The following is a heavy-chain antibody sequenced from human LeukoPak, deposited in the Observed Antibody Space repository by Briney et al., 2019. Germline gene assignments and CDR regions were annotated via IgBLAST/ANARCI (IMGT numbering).Heavy chain of an antibody. CDR3: ARVRRLELSPGNFYYYMDV. Sequence: SETLSLTCTVSGGSISSYYWSWIRQPPGKGLEWIGYIYYSGSTNYNPSLKSRVTISVDTSKNQFSLKLSSVTAADTAVYYCARVRRLELSPGNFYYYMDVWGKGTTVTVSS. CDR1: GGSISSYY. J-gene: IGHJ6*03. D-gene: IGHD1-7*01. V-gene: IGHV4-59*01. CDR2: IYYSGST.